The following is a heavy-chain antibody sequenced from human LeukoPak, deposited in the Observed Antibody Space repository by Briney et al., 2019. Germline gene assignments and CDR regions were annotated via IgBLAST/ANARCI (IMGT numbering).Heavy chain of an antibody. D-gene: IGHD2-2*01. V-gene: IGHV3-30*18. CDR3: AKDQGGSSTLYMDV. Sequence: GTSLRLSCAASGFIFRRHGMHWVRQAPGKGLEGVAFISYDGGNKYYGEAVKGRYTIPTDNSKNTVVLQMNSLRPEDTAVYHCAKDQGGSSTLYMDVWGQGTTVIVSS. J-gene: IGHJ6*03. CDR1: GFIFRRHG. CDR2: ISYDGGNK.